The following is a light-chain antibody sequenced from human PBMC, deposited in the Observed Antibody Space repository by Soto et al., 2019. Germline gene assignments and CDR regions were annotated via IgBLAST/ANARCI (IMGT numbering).Light chain of an antibody. CDR3: AAWDDSLNGHVV. CDR1: SSNIGSNT. V-gene: IGLV1-44*01. Sequence: QSVLTQPPSASGTPGQRVTISCSGSSSNIGSNTVNWYQQLPGTAPKLLIYSNNQRPSGVPDRFSGSKSGTSASLAISGPQSEDAADYYCAAWDDSLNGHVVFGGGTKVTVL. CDR2: SNN. J-gene: IGLJ2*01.